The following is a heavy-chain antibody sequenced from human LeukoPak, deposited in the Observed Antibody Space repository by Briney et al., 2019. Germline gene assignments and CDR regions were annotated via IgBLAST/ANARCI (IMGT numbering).Heavy chain of an antibody. Sequence: SVKVSCKASGGTFSSYAISWVRQAPGQGLEWMGRIIPILGIANYAQKFQGRVTITADNSTSTAYMELSSLRSEDTAVYYCARALLNKYSSSWYLQQDAFDIWGQGTMVTVSS. CDR2: IIPILGIA. D-gene: IGHD6-13*01. V-gene: IGHV1-69*04. CDR3: ARALLNKYSSSWYLQQDAFDI. J-gene: IGHJ3*02. CDR1: GGTFSSYA.